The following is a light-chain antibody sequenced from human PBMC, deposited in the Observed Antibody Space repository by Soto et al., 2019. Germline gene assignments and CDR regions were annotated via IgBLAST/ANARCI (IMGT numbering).Light chain of an antibody. CDR3: CSYAGSRTWV. CDR1: SSDVGEENY. V-gene: IGLV2-23*01. Sequence: QSALTQPPSASGSPGQSVTITCSGTSSDVGEENYVSWYQQHPGKVPKLIIYEGTKRPSGVSNRFSGSKSGNTASLTISGLQAEDEADYYCCSYAGSRTWVFGGGTKLTVL. J-gene: IGLJ3*02. CDR2: EGT.